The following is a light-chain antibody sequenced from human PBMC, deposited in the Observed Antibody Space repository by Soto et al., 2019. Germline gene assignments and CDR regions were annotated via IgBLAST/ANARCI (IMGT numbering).Light chain of an antibody. CDR3: QQTYTTPRT. Sequence: DTQMTQSPSYLSASVGDRISITCRASQTASNYVNWYQQKPGKAPTLLISATSTLQSGVPSRFRGSGSGTDFTLTITSQQHEDFATYFCQQTYTTPRTFGQGTKVAIK. J-gene: IGKJ1*01. V-gene: IGKV1-39*01. CDR2: ATS. CDR1: QTASNY.